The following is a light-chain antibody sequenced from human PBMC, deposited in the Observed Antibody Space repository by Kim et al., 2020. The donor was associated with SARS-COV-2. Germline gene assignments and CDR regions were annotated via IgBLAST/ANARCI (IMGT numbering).Light chain of an antibody. CDR3: QAWDSSTGV. CDR2: QDS. J-gene: IGLJ1*01. Sequence: SVSPGQTASITCSGDKLGDKYACWYQQKPGQSPVLVIYQDSKRPSGIPERFSGSNSRNTATLTISGTQAMDEADYYCQAWDSSTGVFGTGTKVTVL. V-gene: IGLV3-1*01. CDR1: KLGDKY.